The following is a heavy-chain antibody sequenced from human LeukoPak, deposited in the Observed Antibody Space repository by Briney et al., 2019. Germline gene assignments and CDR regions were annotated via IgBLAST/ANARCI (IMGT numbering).Heavy chain of an antibody. J-gene: IGHJ4*02. Sequence: ASVKVSCKASGYTFTGYYMHWVRQAPGQGLEWMGWINPNSGGTNYAQKFQGRVTMTRDTSISTAYMELSSLRSEDTAVYYCATDSGPRTLDYWGQGTLVTVSS. CDR1: GYTFTGYY. V-gene: IGHV1-2*02. CDR2: INPNSGGT. CDR3: ATDSGPRTLDY. D-gene: IGHD3-10*01.